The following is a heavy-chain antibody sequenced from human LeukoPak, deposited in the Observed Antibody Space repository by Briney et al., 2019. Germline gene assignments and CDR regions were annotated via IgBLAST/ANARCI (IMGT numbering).Heavy chain of an antibody. V-gene: IGHV4-59*01. CDR1: GGSISSYY. Sequence: PSETLSLTCTVSGGSISSYYWSWIRQPPGKGLEWIGYIYYSGSTNYNPSLKSRVTISVDTSKNQFSLKLSSVTAADTAVYYCAKAGGIAVYYFDYWGQGTLVTVSS. CDR3: AKAGGIAVYYFDY. J-gene: IGHJ4*02. D-gene: IGHD6-19*01. CDR2: IYYSGST.